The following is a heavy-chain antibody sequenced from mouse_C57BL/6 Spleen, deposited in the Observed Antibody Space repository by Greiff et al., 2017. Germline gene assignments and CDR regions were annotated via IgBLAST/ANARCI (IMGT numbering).Heavy chain of an antibody. V-gene: IGHV1-15*01. J-gene: IGHJ3*01. CDR2: IDPETGGT. D-gene: IGHD2-5*01. CDR1: GYTFTDYE. Sequence: QVQLKESGAELVRPGASVTLSCKASGYTFTDYEMHWVKQTPVHGLEWIGAIDPETGGTAYNQKFKGKAILTADKSSCTAYMGLRSLTSEDSAVYYCTRSAYYSIFAYWGQGTLVTVSA. CDR3: TRSAYYSIFAY.